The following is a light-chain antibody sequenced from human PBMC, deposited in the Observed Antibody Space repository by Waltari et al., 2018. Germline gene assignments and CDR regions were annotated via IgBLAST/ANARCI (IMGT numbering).Light chain of an antibody. CDR1: RSNIGAGHD. Sequence: QSVLTQPPSVSGAPGQKVTISCTGSRSNIGAGHDVHWYQQFPGAAPKRLIYLNTTRPSGVPAQFSGSKSVTSASLAITGLQAEDEADYYCQSYDSSLSGSLFGGGTKLTVL. V-gene: IGLV1-40*01. J-gene: IGLJ2*01. CDR2: LNT. CDR3: QSYDSSLSGSL.